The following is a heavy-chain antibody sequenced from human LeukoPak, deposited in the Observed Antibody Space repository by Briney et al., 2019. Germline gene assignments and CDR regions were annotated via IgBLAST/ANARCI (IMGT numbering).Heavy chain of an antibody. V-gene: IGHV1-69*05. CDR1: GGTFSSYA. CDR2: IIPIFGTA. J-gene: IGHJ4*02. D-gene: IGHD3-10*01. CDR3: ARARVEYRGSSPFDY. Sequence: EASVKVSCKASGGTFSSYAISWVRQSPGQGLEWMGGIIPIFGTANYAQKFQGRVTITTDESTSTAHMELSSLRSEDTAVYYCARARVEYRGSSPFDYWGQGTLVTVSS.